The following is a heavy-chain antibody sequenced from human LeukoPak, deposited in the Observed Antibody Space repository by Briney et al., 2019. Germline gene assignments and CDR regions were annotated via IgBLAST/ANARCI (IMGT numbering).Heavy chain of an antibody. D-gene: IGHD3-10*01. CDR3: AGREGEWLDY. V-gene: IGHV4-61*02. CDR1: GDSISSGSYY. Sequence: PSETLSLTCTVSGDSISSGSYYWTWIRQPAGKGLEWIGRIYTGGSINYSPSLQSRLTISVDTSKNQFSLKLRSVTATDTALYYCAGREGEWLDYWGQGILVTVSS. J-gene: IGHJ4*02. CDR2: IYTGGSI.